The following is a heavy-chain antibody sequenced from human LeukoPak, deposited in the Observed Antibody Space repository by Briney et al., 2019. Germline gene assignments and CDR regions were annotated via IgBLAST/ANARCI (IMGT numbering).Heavy chain of an antibody. CDR1: GFTFSSYA. CDR2: IYSGGST. D-gene: IGHD1-14*01. CDR3: ARSGIAEYFQH. J-gene: IGHJ1*01. Sequence: GGSLRLSCAASGFTFSSYAMHWVRQAPGKGLEWVSVIYSGGSTYYADSVKGRFTISRDNSKNTLYVQMNSLRAEDTAVYYCARSGIAEYFQHWGQGTLVTVSS. V-gene: IGHV3-66*01.